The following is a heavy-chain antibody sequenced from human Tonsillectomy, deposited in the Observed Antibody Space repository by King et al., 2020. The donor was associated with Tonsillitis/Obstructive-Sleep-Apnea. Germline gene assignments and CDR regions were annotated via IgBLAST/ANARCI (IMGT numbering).Heavy chain of an antibody. D-gene: IGHD4-23*01. CDR1: GFTFSSYT. CDR2: ISTNGGNK. Sequence: VQLVESGGGLVQPGGSLRLSCAASGFTFSSYTMHWVRQAPGKGLEYVSGISTNGGNKYYTNSVKARFTISRDNSKNTLYLQMGSLRAEDMAVYYCAREHGYGGNLPYWGQGTLVTVSS. J-gene: IGHJ4*02. V-gene: IGHV3-64*01. CDR3: AREHGYGGNLPY.